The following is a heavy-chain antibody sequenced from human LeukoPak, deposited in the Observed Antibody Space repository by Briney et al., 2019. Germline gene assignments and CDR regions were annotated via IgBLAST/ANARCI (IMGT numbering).Heavy chain of an antibody. J-gene: IGHJ4*02. D-gene: IGHD5-12*01. Sequence: GGSLRLSCAASGFTFSSYAMHWVRQAPGKGLEWVAVISYDGSNKYYADSVEGRFTISRDNSKNTLYLQMNSLRAEDTAVYYCARAYGGYSGYELIAYWGQGTLVTVSS. CDR2: ISYDGSNK. V-gene: IGHV3-30*04. CDR1: GFTFSSYA. CDR3: ARAYGGYSGYELIAY.